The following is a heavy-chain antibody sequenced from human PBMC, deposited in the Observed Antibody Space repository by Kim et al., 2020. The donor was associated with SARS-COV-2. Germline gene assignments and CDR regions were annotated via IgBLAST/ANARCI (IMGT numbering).Heavy chain of an antibody. V-gene: IGHV3-7*01. CDR1: GFTFSSYW. D-gene: IGHD3-10*01. J-gene: IGHJ6*02. Sequence: GGSLRLSCAASGFTFSSYWMSWVRQAPGKGLEWVANIKQDGSEKYYVDSVKGRFTISRDNAKNSLYLQMNSLRAEDTAVYYCAREGGLLWFGELLVRRYCGMDVWGQGTTVTVSS. CDR3: AREGGLLWFGELLVRRYCGMDV. CDR2: IKQDGSEK.